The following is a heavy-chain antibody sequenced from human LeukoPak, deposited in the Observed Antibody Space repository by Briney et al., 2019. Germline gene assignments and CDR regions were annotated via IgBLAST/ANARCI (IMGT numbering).Heavy chain of an antibody. D-gene: IGHD3-10*01. Sequence: PSETLSLTCAVYGGSFSGYYWSWIRQPPGKGLEWIGEINHSGSTNYNPSLKSRVTISVDTSKNQFSLKLSSVTAADTAVYYCARVQFCVGMVRGVNCRNSWFDPWGQGPLVPVSS. CDR1: GGSFSGYY. V-gene: IGHV4-34*01. CDR2: INHSGST. CDR3: ARVQFCVGMVRGVNCRNSWFDP. J-gene: IGHJ5*02.